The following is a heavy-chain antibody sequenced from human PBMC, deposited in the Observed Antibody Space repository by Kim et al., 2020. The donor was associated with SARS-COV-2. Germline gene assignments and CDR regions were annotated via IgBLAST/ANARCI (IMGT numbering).Heavy chain of an antibody. D-gene: IGHD3-10*01. CDR2: ISAYNGYT. Sequence: ASVKVSCKASGYTFTSYGIYWVRQAPGQGLEWMGWISAYNGYTNYAQNLQGRVTMTTDTSTSTAYMELRSLRSDDTAVYYCAKDRRYGSGSYFDFWGQGTLVTVSS. CDR1: GYTFTSYG. V-gene: IGHV1-18*01. J-gene: IGHJ4*02. CDR3: AKDRRYGSGSYFDF.